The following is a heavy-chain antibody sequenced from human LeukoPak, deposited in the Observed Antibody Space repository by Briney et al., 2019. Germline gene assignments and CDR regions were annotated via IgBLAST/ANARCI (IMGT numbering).Heavy chain of an antibody. Sequence: GASVKVSCKASGGTFSSYAISWVRQAPGQGLEWMGGIIPIFGTANYAQKFQGRVTITADESTSTAYMEPSSLRSEDTAVYYCASGGIAVAASYYYYGMDVWGKGTTVTVSS. CDR1: GGTFSSYA. D-gene: IGHD6-19*01. J-gene: IGHJ6*04. CDR3: ASGGIAVAASYYYYGMDV. CDR2: IIPIFGTA. V-gene: IGHV1-69*13.